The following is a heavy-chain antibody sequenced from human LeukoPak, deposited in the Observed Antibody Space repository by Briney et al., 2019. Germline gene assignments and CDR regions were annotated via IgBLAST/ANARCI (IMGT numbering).Heavy chain of an antibody. CDR1: GVSVSNFY. J-gene: IGHJ6*03. D-gene: IGHD5-24*01. V-gene: IGHV4-4*07. Sequence: PSETLSLTCAVSGVSVSNFYWSWIRQPAGKGLEWVGRIYTNGRTKYYPSLNSHVSLSVDTSKNQLSLRLASVTAADTAVFYCVRDKRGWLQEKNYYCYVDVWGKGTTVTVSS. CDR3: VRDKRGWLQEKNYYCYVDV. CDR2: IYTNGRT.